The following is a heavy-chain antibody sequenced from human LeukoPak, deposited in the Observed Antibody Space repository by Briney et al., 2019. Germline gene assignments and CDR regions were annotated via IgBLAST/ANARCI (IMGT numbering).Heavy chain of an antibody. CDR3: TRHVVARYAVDV. V-gene: IGHV3-73*01. Sequence: GGSLRLSCAASGFTFSGSAMHWVRQASGKGLEWVGRIRSKANSYATAYAASVKGRFTISRDDSKNTAYLQMNSLKTEDTAVYYCTRHVVARYAVDVWGKGTTVTVSS. CDR1: GFTFSGSA. J-gene: IGHJ6*04. CDR2: IRSKANSYAT. D-gene: IGHD2-15*01.